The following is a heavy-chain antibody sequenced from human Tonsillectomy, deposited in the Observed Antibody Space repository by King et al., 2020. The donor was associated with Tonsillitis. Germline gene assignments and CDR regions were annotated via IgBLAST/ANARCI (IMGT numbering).Heavy chain of an antibody. CDR2: IYHSGTT. CDR3: ARGSWVLTASNNDAFDI. V-gene: IGHV4-4*02. CDR1: GGSISSSHW. J-gene: IGHJ3*02. Sequence: QLQESGPGLVKPSGTLSLTCAVSGGSISSSHWWSGVRQPPGKGLEGIGEIYHSGTTNYNPSLKSRVTISVDKSKNQFSLKLSSVTAADTAVYYCARGSWVLTASNNDAFDIWGQGTVVTVSS. D-gene: IGHD2-21*02.